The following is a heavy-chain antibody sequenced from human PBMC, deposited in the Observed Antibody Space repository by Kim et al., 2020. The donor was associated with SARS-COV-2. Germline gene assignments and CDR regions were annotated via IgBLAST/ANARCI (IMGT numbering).Heavy chain of an antibody. V-gene: IGHV3-21*01. CDR1: GFTFSSYS. J-gene: IGHJ5*02. Sequence: GGSLRLSCAASGFTFSSYSMNWVRQAPGKGLEWVSSISSSSSYIYYADSVKGRFTISRDNAKNSLYLQMNSLRAEDTAVYYCARGCAMYGSCYNWFDPWGQGTLVTVSS. CDR3: ARGCAMYGSCYNWFDP. CDR2: ISSSSSYI. D-gene: IGHD2-15*01.